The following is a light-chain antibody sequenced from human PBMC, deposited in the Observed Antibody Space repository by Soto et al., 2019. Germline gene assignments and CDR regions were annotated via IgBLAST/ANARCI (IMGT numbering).Light chain of an antibody. CDR2: WAS. V-gene: IGKV4-1*01. J-gene: IGKJ4*01. CDR1: QSILHTSNGMNY. Sequence: VLTPSPDSLSVSLGKRATFNCKSSQSILHTSNGMNYLAWYQQKPGQPPKRLIYWASTRESGVPDRFSGSGSGTDFTLTISSLQAEDVAVYYCQHYFTTPITFGGGTKVDIK. CDR3: QHYFTTPIT.